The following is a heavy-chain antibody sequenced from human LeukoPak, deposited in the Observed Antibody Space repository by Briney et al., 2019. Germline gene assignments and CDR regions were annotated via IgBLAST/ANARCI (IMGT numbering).Heavy chain of an antibody. CDR1: GFTFSSYA. Sequence: GGSLRLSCAASGFTFSSYAMHWVRQAPGKGLEWVAVISYDGSNKYYADSVKGRFTISRDNSKNTLYLQMNSLRAEDTAVYYCARDLLGYCSGGSCSPFDYWGQGTLVTVSS. J-gene: IGHJ4*02. V-gene: IGHV3-30*04. CDR2: ISYDGSNK. D-gene: IGHD2-15*01. CDR3: ARDLLGYCSGGSCSPFDY.